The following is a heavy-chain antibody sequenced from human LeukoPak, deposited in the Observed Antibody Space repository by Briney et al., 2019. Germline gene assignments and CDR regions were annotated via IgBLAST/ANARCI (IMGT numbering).Heavy chain of an antibody. CDR2: IYHSGST. D-gene: IGHD2-15*01. CDR3: ARVGLRYCSGGSCYSKYFQH. CDR1: GYSISSGYY. J-gene: IGHJ1*01. Sequence: SETLSLTCTVSGYSISSGYYWGWIRQPPGQGLEWIGSIYHSGSTYYNPSLKSRVTISVDTSKNQFSLKLSSMTAADTAVYYCARVGLRYCSGGSCYSKYFQHWGQGTLVTVSS. V-gene: IGHV4-38-2*02.